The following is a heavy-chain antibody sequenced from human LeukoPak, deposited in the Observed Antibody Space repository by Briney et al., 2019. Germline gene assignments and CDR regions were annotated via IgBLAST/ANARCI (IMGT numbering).Heavy chain of an antibody. CDR1: GYTFTSYY. CDR2: INPSGGST. D-gene: IGHD3-10*01. Sequence: GASVKVSCKASGYTFTSYYMHWVRQAPGQGLEWMGIINPSGGSTSYAQKFQGRVTMTRDMSTSTVYMELRSLRSDDTAVYYCARGYYGSGSYGWFDPWGQGTLVTVSS. J-gene: IGHJ5*02. CDR3: ARGYYGSGSYGWFDP. V-gene: IGHV1-46*01.